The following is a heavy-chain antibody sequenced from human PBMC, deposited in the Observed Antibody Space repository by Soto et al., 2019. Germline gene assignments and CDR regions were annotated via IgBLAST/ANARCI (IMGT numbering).Heavy chain of an antibody. CDR2: IWCDGSNK. Sequence: QVQLVESGGGVVQPGRSLRLSCAASGFTFSSYGMHWVRQAPGKGLEWVAVIWCDGSNKYYADSVKGRFTISRDNSKNTLYLQMNSLRAEDTAVYYCARDFSGTSFDYWGQGTLVTVSS. V-gene: IGHV3-33*01. CDR3: ARDFSGTSFDY. D-gene: IGHD2-15*01. J-gene: IGHJ4*02. CDR1: GFTFSSYG.